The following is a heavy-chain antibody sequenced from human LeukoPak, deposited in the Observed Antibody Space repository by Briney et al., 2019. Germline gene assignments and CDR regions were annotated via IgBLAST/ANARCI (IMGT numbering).Heavy chain of an antibody. V-gene: IGHV4-38-2*02. D-gene: IGHD6-13*01. CDR3: ARAFYSSSWYHKENFFDY. Sequence: ESSETLSLTCTVSGYSINNGYYWGWIRQPPGKGLEWIGSIYHSGSTYYKPSLKSRVTISVDTSKNQFSLKLSSVTAADTAVYYCARAFYSSSWYHKENFFDYWGQGTPVTVSS. CDR2: IYHSGST. CDR1: GYSINNGYY. J-gene: IGHJ4*02.